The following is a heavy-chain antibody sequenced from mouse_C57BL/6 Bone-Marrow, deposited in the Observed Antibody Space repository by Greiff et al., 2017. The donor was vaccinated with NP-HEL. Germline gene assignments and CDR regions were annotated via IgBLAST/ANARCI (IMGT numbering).Heavy chain of an antibody. J-gene: IGHJ1*03. CDR3: ARVGGYYYGSSYGWYFDV. CDR1: GFTFSDYY. Sequence: EVKVVESEGGLVQPGSSMKLSCTASGFTFSDYYMAWVRQVPEKGLEWVANINYDGSSTYYLDSLKSRFIISRDNAKNILYLQMSSLKSEDTATYYCARVGGYYYGSSYGWYFDVWGTGTTVTVSS. D-gene: IGHD1-1*01. CDR2: INYDGSST. V-gene: IGHV5-16*01.